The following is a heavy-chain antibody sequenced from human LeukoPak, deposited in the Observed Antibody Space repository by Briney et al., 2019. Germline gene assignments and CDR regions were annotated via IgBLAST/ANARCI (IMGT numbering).Heavy chain of an antibody. Sequence: SGPTLVNPTQTLTLTCTFSGFSLSTSGVGVGGIRKPPGKALEWVGLIYWDDDKRYSPSLKSRLTITKDTSKNQVVLTMTNMDPVDTATYYCAHSRRLLYGGYVGEYFQHWGQGTLVTVSS. CDR1: GFSLSTSGVG. D-gene: IGHD5-12*01. V-gene: IGHV2-5*02. CDR3: AHSRRLLYGGYVGEYFQH. J-gene: IGHJ1*01. CDR2: IYWDDDK.